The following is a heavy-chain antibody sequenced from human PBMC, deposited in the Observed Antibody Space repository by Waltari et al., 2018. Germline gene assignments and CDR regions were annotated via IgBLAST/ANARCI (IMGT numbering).Heavy chain of an antibody. D-gene: IGHD3-9*01. CDR3: AREIRGTGYFPDAFDI. J-gene: IGHJ3*02. V-gene: IGHV3-48*01. CDR1: GLIFSTYS. CDR2: ISSTGTTR. Sequence: EVQLVESGGGLVQPGGSLRLSCAASGLIFSTYSMNWVRQAPGKVLDWVAYISSTGTTRYYTDSVQGRFTISRTNAQNSLYLQMNSLRAEDTAVYYCAREIRGTGYFPDAFDIWGQGTMVTVSS.